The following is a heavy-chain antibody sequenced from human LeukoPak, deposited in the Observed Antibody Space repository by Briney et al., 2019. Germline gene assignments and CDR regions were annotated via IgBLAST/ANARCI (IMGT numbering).Heavy chain of an antibody. V-gene: IGHV5-51*01. CDR2: IYPGDSDT. Sequence: GESLKISCKVSGYIFISYWIGWVRQMPGKGLEWMGIIYPGDSDTRYSPSFQGQVTISVDTSINTAYLQWSSLKASDTAMYYCARQSAWSDFWSGYSDYWGQGTLVTVSS. CDR1: GYIFISYW. CDR3: ARQSAWSDFWSGYSDY. J-gene: IGHJ4*02. D-gene: IGHD3-3*01.